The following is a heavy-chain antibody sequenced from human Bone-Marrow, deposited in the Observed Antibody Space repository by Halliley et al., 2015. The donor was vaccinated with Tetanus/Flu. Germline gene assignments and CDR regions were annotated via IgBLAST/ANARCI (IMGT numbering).Heavy chain of an antibody. V-gene: IGHV3-23*01. J-gene: IGHJ4*02. Sequence: STISGSGGNTYFADSVKGRFTISRDNSKNTLYLEMNALRVEDTAVYYCAKDPPYYADYSFEDWGQGTLVTVSS. CDR2: ISGSGGNT. D-gene: IGHD4-17*01. CDR3: AKDPPYYADYSFED.